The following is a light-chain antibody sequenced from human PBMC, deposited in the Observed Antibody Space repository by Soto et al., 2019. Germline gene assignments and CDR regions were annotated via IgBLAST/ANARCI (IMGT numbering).Light chain of an antibody. CDR2: QDS. V-gene: IGLV3-1*01. Sequence: SYELTQPPSVSVSPGQTASLTCSGDKLGDKYACWYQQKPGQSPVLVIYQDSKRSSGIPERFSGSNSGNTATLTISGTQAMDEADYYCQAWDSSTACVVFGGGTKLTVL. CDR3: QAWDSSTACVV. J-gene: IGLJ2*01. CDR1: KLGDKY.